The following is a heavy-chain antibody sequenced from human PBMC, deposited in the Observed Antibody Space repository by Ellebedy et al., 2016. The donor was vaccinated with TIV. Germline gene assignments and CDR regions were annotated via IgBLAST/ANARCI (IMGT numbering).Heavy chain of an antibody. CDR3: ARAHHTTTVTTGGMDV. Sequence: GEFLKISCAASGFRFSGNGMHWVRQAPGKGLEWVAVIWYDGSREYYIDSVKGRFTISRDNSKSTLYLQMFSLGAEDTAVYYCARAHHTTTVTTGGMDVWGQGTTVTVSS. CDR1: GFRFSGNG. J-gene: IGHJ6*02. CDR2: IWYDGSRE. D-gene: IGHD4-17*01. V-gene: IGHV3-33*01.